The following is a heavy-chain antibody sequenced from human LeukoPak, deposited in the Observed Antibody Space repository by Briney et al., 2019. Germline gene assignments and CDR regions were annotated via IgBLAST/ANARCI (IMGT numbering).Heavy chain of an antibody. CDR1: GFNFNDAW. Sequence: GGSLRLSCAASGFNFNDAWMSWVRQAPGKGLEWIGRLKSKGSGGTTDYAAPIKGRFTISRDDSKNTLNLQMNSLKIEDTAVYFCSWEMDASFGRRLENGGQGTLVTVAS. CDR3: SWEMDASFGRRLEN. J-gene: IGHJ4*02. CDR2: LKSKGSGGTT. V-gene: IGHV3-15*01. D-gene: IGHD3-10*01.